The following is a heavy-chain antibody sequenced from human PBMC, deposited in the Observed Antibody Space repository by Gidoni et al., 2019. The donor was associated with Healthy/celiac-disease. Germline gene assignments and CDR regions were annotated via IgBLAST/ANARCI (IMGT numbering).Heavy chain of an antibody. Sequence: RVTMTTDTSTSTAYMELRSLRSDDTAVYYCARVRWLVKDWFDPWGQGTLVTVSS. V-gene: IGHV1-18*01. CDR3: ARVRWLVKDWFDP. D-gene: IGHD6-19*01. J-gene: IGHJ5*02.